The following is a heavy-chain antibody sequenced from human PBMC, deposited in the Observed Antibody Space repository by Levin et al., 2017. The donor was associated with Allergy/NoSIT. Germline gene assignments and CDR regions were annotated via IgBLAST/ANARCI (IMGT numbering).Heavy chain of an antibody. D-gene: IGHD3-10*01. J-gene: IGHJ1*01. CDR1: GFTFSSYG. V-gene: IGHV3-33*01. CDR3: AREETYYYPSGRPTAGFQH. CDR2: IWYDGSNK. Sequence: GGSLRLSCAASGFTFSSYGMHWVRQAPGKGLEWVAVIWYDGSNKYYADSVKGRFTISRDNSKNTLYLQMNSLRAEDTAVYYCAREETYYYPSGRPTAGFQHWGQGTLVTVSS.